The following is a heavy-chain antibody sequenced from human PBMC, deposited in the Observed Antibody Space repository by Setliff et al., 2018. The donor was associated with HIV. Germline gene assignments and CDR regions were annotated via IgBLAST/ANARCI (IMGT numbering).Heavy chain of an antibody. CDR1: GGSISSSNW. CDR3: ARILVAAAGTGFDP. Sequence: SETLSLTCAVSGGSISSSNWWSWVRQPPGKGLEWIGEIYHSGSANYNPSLKSRVIISMDKSKNKFSLKVSSVTAADTAVYYCARILVAAAGTGFDPWGQGILVTVSS. D-gene: IGHD6-13*01. J-gene: IGHJ5*02. CDR2: IYHSGSA. V-gene: IGHV4-4*02.